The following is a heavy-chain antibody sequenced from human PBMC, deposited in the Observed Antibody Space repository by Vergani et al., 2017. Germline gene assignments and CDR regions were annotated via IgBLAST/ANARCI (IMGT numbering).Heavy chain of an antibody. CDR2: IIPIFGTA. V-gene: IGHV1-69*01. Sequence: QVQVVQSGAEVKKSGASVKVSCKTSGYTFSSYAISWVRQAPGQGLEWMGGIIPIFGTANYAQKFQGRVTITADESTSTAYMELSSLRSEDTAVYYCARLYDFWSGYKWYFDLWGRGTLVTVSS. D-gene: IGHD3-3*01. CDR1: GYTFSSYA. J-gene: IGHJ2*01. CDR3: ARLYDFWSGYKWYFDL.